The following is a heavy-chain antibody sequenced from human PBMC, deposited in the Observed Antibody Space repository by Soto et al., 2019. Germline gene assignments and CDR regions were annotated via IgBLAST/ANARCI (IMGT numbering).Heavy chain of an antibody. CDR3: ARQEGEGADIVVVPAAMVGMDV. D-gene: IGHD2-2*01. CDR2: IDPSDSYT. V-gene: IGHV5-10-1*01. Sequence: PGESLKISCKGSGYSFTSYWISWVRQMPGKGLEWMGRIDPSDSYTNYSPSFQGHVTISADKSISTAYLQWSSLKASDTAMYYCARQEGEGADIVVVPAAMVGMDVWGQGTTVTVSS. J-gene: IGHJ6*02. CDR1: GYSFTSYW.